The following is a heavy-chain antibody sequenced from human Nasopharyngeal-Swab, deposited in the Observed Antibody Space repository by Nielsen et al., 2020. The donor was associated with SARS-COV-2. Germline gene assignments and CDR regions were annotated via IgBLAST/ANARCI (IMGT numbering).Heavy chain of an antibody. CDR2: IKSKTDGGTT. J-gene: IGHJ4*02. V-gene: IGHV3-15*01. CDR3: TTDLMYCSSTSCYSFDY. D-gene: IGHD2-2*01. Sequence: VRQAPGKGLEWVGRIKSKTDGGTTDYAAPVKGRFTISRDDSKNTLYLQMNSLKTEDTAVYYCTTDLMYCSSTSCYSFDYWGQGTLVPSPQ.